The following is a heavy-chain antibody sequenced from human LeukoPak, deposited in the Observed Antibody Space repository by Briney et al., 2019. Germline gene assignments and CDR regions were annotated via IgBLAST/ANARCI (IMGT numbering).Heavy chain of an antibody. D-gene: IGHD3-22*01. CDR2: ISAYNGNT. J-gene: IGHJ5*02. CDR1: GYTFTNYG. CDR3: ARDRTTYYYDGSGYGNWFDP. Sequence: ASVKVSCKASGYTFTNYGISWVRQAPGQGLEWMGWISAYNGNTNYAQKLQGRVTMTTDTSTSTAYMELRSLRSDDTAVYYCARDRTTYYYDGSGYGNWFDPWGQGTLVTVSS. V-gene: IGHV1-18*01.